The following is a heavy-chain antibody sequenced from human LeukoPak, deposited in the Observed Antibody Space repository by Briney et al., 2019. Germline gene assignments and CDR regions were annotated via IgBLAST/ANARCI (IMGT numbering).Heavy chain of an antibody. CDR2: ISSSGSTI. CDR3: ARGYNYGMDV. V-gene: IGHV3-48*03. J-gene: IGHJ6*02. Sequence: GGSLRLSCAASGFTFSRYEMHWVRQAPGKGLEWVSYISSSGSTIYYADSVKGRFTISRDNAKNSLYLQMNSLRAEDTAVYYCARGYNYGMDVWGQGTTVTVSS. CDR1: GFTFSRYE.